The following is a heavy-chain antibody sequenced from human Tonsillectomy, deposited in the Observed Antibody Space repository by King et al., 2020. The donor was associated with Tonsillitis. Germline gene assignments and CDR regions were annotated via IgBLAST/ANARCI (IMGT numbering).Heavy chain of an antibody. CDR2: LSGDGGST. CDR1: GFTFDDYA. D-gene: IGHD2-2*01. CDR3: AKGHYCSSTSCPDNFDY. Sequence: VQLVESGGGVVQPGGSLRLSCAASGFTFDDYAMHWVRQAPGKGLEWVSLLSGDGGSTYYADSVKGRFTISRDNSKNSLYLQMNRLRTEDTALYYCAKGHYCSSTSCPDNFDYWGQGTLVTVSS. J-gene: IGHJ4*02. V-gene: IGHV3-43*02.